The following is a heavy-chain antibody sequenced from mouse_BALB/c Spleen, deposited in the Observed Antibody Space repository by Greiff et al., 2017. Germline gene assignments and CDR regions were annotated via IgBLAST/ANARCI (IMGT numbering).Heavy chain of an antibody. CDR3: ARSEDYARDY. J-gene: IGHJ4*01. Sequence: QVQLQQSGAELVKPGASVKLSCKASGYTFTSYDINWVRQRPEQGLEWLGWIFPGDGSTKYDEKFKGKATLTTDKSSSTAYMQRSRLTSEDSAVYFCARSEDYARDYWGQGTSVTVSS. CDR2: IFPGDGST. V-gene: IGHV1-85*01. CDR1: GYTFTSYD.